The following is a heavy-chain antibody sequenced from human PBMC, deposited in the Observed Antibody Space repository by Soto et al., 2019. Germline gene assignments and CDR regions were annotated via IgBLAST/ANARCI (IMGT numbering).Heavy chain of an antibody. V-gene: IGHV3-7*01. D-gene: IGHD3-3*01. J-gene: IGHJ4*02. Sequence: VQLVESGGGLVQPGGSLRLSCAASGFTFSNYWMSWVRQAPGKGLEWGAKIKQDGSETYYVDSVKGRFTISRANAKNSLFLQMNGLGAEDTAVYSCARECAFWSGCSLDYWGQGTLVTVSS. CDR1: GFTFSNYW. CDR2: IKQDGSET. CDR3: ARECAFWSGCSLDY.